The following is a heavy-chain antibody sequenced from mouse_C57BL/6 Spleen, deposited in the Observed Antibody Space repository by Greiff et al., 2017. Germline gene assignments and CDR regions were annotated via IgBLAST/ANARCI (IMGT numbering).Heavy chain of an antibody. CDR3: ARITTVVGQGLDY. CDR1: GYTFTDYY. D-gene: IGHD1-1*01. CDR2: INPNNGGT. J-gene: IGHJ2*01. Sequence: VQLQQSGPELVKPGASVKISCKASGYTFTDYYMNWVKQSHGKSLEWIGDINPNNGGTSYNQKFKGKATLTVDKSSSTAYMELRSLTSEDSAVYYCARITTVVGQGLDYWGQGTTLTVSS. V-gene: IGHV1-26*01.